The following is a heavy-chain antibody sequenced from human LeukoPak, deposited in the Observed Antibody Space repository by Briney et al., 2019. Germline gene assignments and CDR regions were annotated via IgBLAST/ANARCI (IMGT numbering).Heavy chain of an antibody. V-gene: IGHV3-30-3*01. CDR1: GGTFSSYA. D-gene: IGHD5-18*01. CDR2: ISYDGSNK. Sequence: SCKASGGTFSSYAMHWVRQAPGKGLEWVAVISYDGSNKYYADSVKGRFTISRDNSKNTLYLQMNSLRAEDTAVYYCARGELDLGHTAMAQFDYWGQGTLVTVSS. J-gene: IGHJ4*02. CDR3: ARGELDLGHTAMAQFDY.